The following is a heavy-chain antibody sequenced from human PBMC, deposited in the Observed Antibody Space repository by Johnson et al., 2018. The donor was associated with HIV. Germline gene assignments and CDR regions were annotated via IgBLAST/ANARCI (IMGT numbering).Heavy chain of an antibody. V-gene: IGHV3-53*01. CDR3: AFTTGATTAFDI. D-gene: IGHD5-24*01. CDR2: IYSGGRT. CDR1: GFTVSSNY. J-gene: IGHJ3*02. Sequence: VQLVESGGGLIQRGGSLRLSCAASGFTVSSNYMSCVRQAPGKGLEWVSVIYSGGRTHYADSVKGRFIISRDNAKNTLYLQMNSLRAEDTAVYYCAFTTGATTAFDIWGQGTMVTVSS.